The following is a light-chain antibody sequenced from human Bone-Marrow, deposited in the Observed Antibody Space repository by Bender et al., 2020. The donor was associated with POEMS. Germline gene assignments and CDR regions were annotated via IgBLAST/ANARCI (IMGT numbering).Light chain of an antibody. CDR3: SSITTISTFV. Sequence: QSALTQPASVSGSPGQSITISYTATSSDVGGYNSVSWYQHHPGEAPKLMIYGVSNRPSGISSRFSGSKSGNTASLTISGLQAEDEADYFCSSITTISTFVFGTGTKVTVL. CDR1: SSDVGGYNS. J-gene: IGLJ1*01. V-gene: IGLV2-14*03. CDR2: GVS.